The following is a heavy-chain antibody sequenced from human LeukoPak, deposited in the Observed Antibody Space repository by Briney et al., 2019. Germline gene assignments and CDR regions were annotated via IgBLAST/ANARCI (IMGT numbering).Heavy chain of an antibody. CDR1: GGSFSGYY. D-gene: IGHD3-22*01. CDR3: ARVGIYYDSREDY. Sequence: SETLSLTCAVYGGSFSGYYWSWIRQPPGKGLEWIGEINHSGSTNYNPSLRSRVTTSVDTSKNQFSLKLSSVTAADTAVYYCARVGIYYDSREDYWGQGTLVTVSS. V-gene: IGHV4-34*01. CDR2: INHSGST. J-gene: IGHJ4*02.